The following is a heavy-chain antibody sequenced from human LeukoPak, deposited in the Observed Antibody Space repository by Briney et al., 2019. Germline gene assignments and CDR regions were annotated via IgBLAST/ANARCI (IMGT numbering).Heavy chain of an antibody. V-gene: IGHV3-15*07. Sequence: GGSLRLSCAASGFIVTNAWMNWVRQAPGKGLEWVGRVQSKTDGGKTDYAAPVKGRFTISRDDSKNTLYLQMNSLKTEDTAIYYCTTGIRGDWGQGTLVTVSS. CDR2: VQSKTDGGKT. J-gene: IGHJ4*02. CDR3: TTGIRGD. CDR1: GFIVTNAW. D-gene: IGHD3-3*02.